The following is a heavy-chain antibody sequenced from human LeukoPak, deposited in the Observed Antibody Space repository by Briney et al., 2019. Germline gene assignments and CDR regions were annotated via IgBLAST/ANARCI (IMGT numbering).Heavy chain of an antibody. CDR3: ARIREYSAYDAFDI. V-gene: IGHV3-23*01. D-gene: IGHD2-21*01. CDR2: ISGSGGST. J-gene: IGHJ3*02. CDR1: GFTFSSYV. Sequence: GGSLRLSCAASGFTFSSYVMSWVRQAPGKGLEWVSAISGSGGSTYYADSVKGRLTISRDNSKNTLYLQMNSLRAEDTAIYYCARIREYSAYDAFDIWGQGTMVTVSS.